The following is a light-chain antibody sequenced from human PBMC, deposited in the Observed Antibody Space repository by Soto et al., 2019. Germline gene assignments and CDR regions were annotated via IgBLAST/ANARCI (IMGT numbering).Light chain of an antibody. Sequence: QSALTQPPSASGSPGQSVTISCTGTSSDVGGYNFVSWYQQHPGKAPKLMIYEVSKRPSGVPDRFSGSKSGNTASLTVSGLQGEDEADYYCSSYAGSIYVFGTGTKSPS. J-gene: IGLJ1*01. CDR2: EVS. CDR3: SSYAGSIYV. CDR1: SSDVGGYNF. V-gene: IGLV2-8*01.